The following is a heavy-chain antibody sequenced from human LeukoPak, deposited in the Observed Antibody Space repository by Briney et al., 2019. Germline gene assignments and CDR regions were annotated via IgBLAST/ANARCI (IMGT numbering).Heavy chain of an antibody. V-gene: IGHV3-23*01. Sequence: GGSLRLSCAASGFTFSSYAMSWVRQAPGKGLEWVSAISGSGGSTYYADSVKGRFTISRAKNTLYLQMNSLRAEDTAVYYCAKDISGSWSIDYWGQGTLVTVSS. J-gene: IGHJ4*02. CDR2: ISGSGGST. CDR1: GFTFSSYA. D-gene: IGHD6-13*01. CDR3: AKDISGSWSIDY.